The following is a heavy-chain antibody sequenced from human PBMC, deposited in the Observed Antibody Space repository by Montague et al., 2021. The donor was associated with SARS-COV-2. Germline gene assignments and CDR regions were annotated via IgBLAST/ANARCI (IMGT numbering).Heavy chain of an antibody. V-gene: IGHV4-34*01. CDR1: GGSFTENF. D-gene: IGHD3-10*01. Sequence: SETLSLVCAVYGGSFTENFWTWIRQPPGKGLEWIGEINHSGTSNYNASLRSRVTISIDTAKNQFSLRLSALAAADTAVYYCARGRSTRVRGVIFTSYYYYYYGIDVWGQGTTVTVSS. CDR3: ARGRSTRVRGVIFTSYYYYYYGIDV. CDR2: INHSGTS. J-gene: IGHJ6*02.